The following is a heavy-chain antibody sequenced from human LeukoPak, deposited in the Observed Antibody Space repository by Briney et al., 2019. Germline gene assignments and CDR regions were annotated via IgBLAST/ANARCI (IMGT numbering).Heavy chain of an antibody. D-gene: IGHD3-16*02. CDR3: ARDGGLRLGGLSFSYYGMDV. V-gene: IGHV3-48*03. Sequence: GGSLRLSCAASGFTCSSYEMNWVRQAAGKGLEWVSYISSSGSTIYYADSVKGRFTISRDNAKNSLYLQMNSLRAEDTAVYYCARDGGLRLGGLSFSYYGMDVWGKGTTVTVSS. J-gene: IGHJ6*04. CDR1: GFTCSSYE. CDR2: ISSSGSTI.